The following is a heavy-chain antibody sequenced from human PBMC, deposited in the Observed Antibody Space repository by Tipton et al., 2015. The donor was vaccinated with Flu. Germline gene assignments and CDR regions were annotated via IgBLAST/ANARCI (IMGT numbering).Heavy chain of an antibody. V-gene: IGHV3-21*01. Sequence: SLRLSCAASGFTFSYYTMNWVRQAPGKGLEWVSSISSGNTYIYYADSVKGRFTISRDNAKDSLYLQMNSLRAEDTAVYYCARELSDYYDSSEGDAFDIWGQGTMVTVPS. CDR3: ARELSDYYDSSEGDAFDI. J-gene: IGHJ3*02. D-gene: IGHD3-22*01. CDR2: ISSGNTYI. CDR1: GFTFSYYT.